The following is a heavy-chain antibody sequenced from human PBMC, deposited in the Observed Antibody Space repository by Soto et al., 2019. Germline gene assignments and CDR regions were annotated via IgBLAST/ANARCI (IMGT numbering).Heavy chain of an antibody. CDR2: ISGSSSTI. CDR1: GFSFSSYS. J-gene: IGHJ4*02. D-gene: IGHD3-3*01. Sequence: GGSLRLSCGASGFSFSSYSMNWVRQAPGKGLEWVSYISGSSSTIDYADSVKGRFTVSRDNAKDSLYLQMNSLRDEDTAVYYCARDGLATVSGLVVIGPYYFDYWGQGTPVTVSS. CDR3: ARDGLATVSGLVVIGPYYFDY. V-gene: IGHV3-48*02.